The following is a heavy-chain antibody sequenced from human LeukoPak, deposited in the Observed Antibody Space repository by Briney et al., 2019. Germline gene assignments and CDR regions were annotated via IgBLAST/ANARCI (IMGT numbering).Heavy chain of an antibody. CDR2: ISYDGSNK. D-gene: IGHD1-26*01. CDR1: GFTFSSYG. Sequence: PGGSLRLSCAASGFTFSSYGMHWVRQAPGKGLEWVAVISYDGSNKYYADSVKGRFTISRDNSKSTLYLQMDSLRAEDTAVYYCAKSASGSFDYWGQGTLVTVSS. V-gene: IGHV3-30*18. J-gene: IGHJ4*02. CDR3: AKSASGSFDY.